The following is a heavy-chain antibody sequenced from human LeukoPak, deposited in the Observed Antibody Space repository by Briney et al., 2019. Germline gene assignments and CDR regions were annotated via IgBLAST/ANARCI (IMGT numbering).Heavy chain of an antibody. J-gene: IGHJ4*02. CDR2: INPNSGGT. CDR3: ARGYCTNGVCYLVFDY. CDR1: RYTFTGYY. Sequence: ASVKVSCTASRYTFTGYYMHWVRQAPGQGLEWMGRINPNSGGTNYAQKFQGRVTMTRDTSISTAYMELSRLRSDDTAVYYCARGYCTNGVCYLVFDYWGQGTLVTVSS. V-gene: IGHV1-2*06. D-gene: IGHD2-8*01.